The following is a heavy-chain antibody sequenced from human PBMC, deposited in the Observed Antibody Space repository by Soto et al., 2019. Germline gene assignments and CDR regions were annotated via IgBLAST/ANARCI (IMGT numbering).Heavy chain of an antibody. CDR2: ISAYNGNT. V-gene: IGHV1-18*01. Sequence: QVQLVQSGAEVKKPGASVKVSCKASGYTFTSYGISWVRQAPGQGLEWMGWISAYNGNTNYAQKLQGRVTMTTDTSTRTAYMELRSLRSDDTAVYYCARALLYYDSSGYSTYFDYWGQGSLVTVSS. CDR1: GYTFTSYG. CDR3: ARALLYYDSSGYSTYFDY. J-gene: IGHJ4*02. D-gene: IGHD3-22*01.